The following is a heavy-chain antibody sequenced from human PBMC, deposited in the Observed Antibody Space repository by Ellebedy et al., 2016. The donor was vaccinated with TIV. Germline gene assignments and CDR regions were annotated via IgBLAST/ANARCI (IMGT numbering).Heavy chain of an antibody. CDR3: TRGPSGGYFDY. V-gene: IGHV1-2*02. D-gene: IGHD3-10*01. J-gene: IGHJ4*02. Sequence: AASVKVSCKVSGYIFTDYSIHWFRQAPGQEFEWMGWINPNNGGTNYAQKFQDRVTMTRDTTISPVYMDLSRLTSDDTAVYYCTRGPSGGYFDYWGQGTLVPGSS. CDR2: INPNNGGT. CDR1: GYIFTDYS.